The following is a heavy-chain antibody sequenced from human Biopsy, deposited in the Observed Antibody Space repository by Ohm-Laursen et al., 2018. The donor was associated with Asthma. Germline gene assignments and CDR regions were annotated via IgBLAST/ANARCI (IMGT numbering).Heavy chain of an antibody. CDR2: RGSYYDGGLK. D-gene: IGHD3-3*01. V-gene: IGHV3-30-3*01. J-gene: IGHJ4*02. CDR1: GFTFRSYA. CDR3: ARDVMEWYLPAFDF. Sequence: SLRLSCTASGFTFRSYAMHWVRQAPGTGLEWVAVRGSYYDGGLKYYADSVNGRFTVSRDDSKNTLYLQMNSLRPDDTAVYYCARDVMEWYLPAFDFWGQGTLVTVSS.